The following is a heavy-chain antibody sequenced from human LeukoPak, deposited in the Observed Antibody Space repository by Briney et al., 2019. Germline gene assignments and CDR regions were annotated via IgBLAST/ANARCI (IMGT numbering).Heavy chain of an antibody. CDR3: ATETTGDFDY. J-gene: IGHJ4*02. Sequence: SGGSLRLSCAASGFTFSNYWMHWVRQAPGKGLEWVANINRDGSDKYYLNSVKGRFTISRDNAKNSLYLQMNSLRAEDSALYYCATETTGDFDYWGLGTLVTVSS. CDR2: INRDGSDK. D-gene: IGHD1-1*01. V-gene: IGHV3-7*01. CDR1: GFTFSNYW.